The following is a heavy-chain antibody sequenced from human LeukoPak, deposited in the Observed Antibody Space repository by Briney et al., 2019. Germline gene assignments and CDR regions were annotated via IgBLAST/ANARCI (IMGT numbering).Heavy chain of an antibody. Sequence: GESLKISCKGSGYSFPSHWIGWVRQMPGKGLEWMGIIYPGDSDTRYSPSFQGQVTISADKSISTAYLQWSSLKASDTAMYYCARHSTLVGARSDYWGQGTLVTVSS. J-gene: IGHJ4*02. CDR3: ARHSTLVGARSDY. CDR1: GYSFPSHW. V-gene: IGHV5-51*01. D-gene: IGHD1-26*01. CDR2: IYPGDSDT.